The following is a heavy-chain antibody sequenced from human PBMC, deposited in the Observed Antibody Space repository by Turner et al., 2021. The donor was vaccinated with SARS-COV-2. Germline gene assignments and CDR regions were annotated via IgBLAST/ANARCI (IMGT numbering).Heavy chain of an antibody. V-gene: IGHV1-2*02. Sequence: QVQLVQSGAEVKKPGASVKVPCKASGYTFTGYYMHWVRQAPGQGLEWMGWINPNSGGTNYAQKFQGRVTMTRDTSISTAYMELSRLRSDDTAVYYCAILEYYDILTGVDYGMDVWGQGTTVTVSS. CDR3: AILEYYDILTGVDYGMDV. D-gene: IGHD3-9*01. CDR1: GYTFTGYY. CDR2: INPNSGGT. J-gene: IGHJ6*02.